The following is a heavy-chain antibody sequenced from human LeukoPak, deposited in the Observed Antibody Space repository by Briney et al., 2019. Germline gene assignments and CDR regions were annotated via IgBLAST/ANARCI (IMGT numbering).Heavy chain of an antibody. J-gene: IGHJ4*02. V-gene: IGHV3-30*02. CDR2: IRYDGSNK. Sequence: GGSLRLSCAASGFTFSSYGIHWVRQAPGKGLEWVAFIRYDGSNKYYADSVKGRFTISRDNSKNTLYLQMSSLRTEDTAIYYCAKDLAAVKPYYFDYWGQGTLVTVSS. CDR1: GFTFSSYG. CDR3: AKDLAAVKPYYFDY. D-gene: IGHD6-13*01.